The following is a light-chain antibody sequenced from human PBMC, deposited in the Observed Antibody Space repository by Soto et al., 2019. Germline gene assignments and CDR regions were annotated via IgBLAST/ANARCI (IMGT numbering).Light chain of an antibody. CDR3: SSYTSSNRGNYV. J-gene: IGLJ1*01. CDR1: SSDIGGYNF. V-gene: IGLV2-14*01. CDR2: DVS. Sequence: QSALTQPASVSGSPGQSITISCTGTSSDIGGYNFVSWYQQHPGKAPKLMIYDVSNRPSGVSNRFSGSKSGNTASLTISGLQAEDEADYYCSSYTSSNRGNYVFGTGTKLTVL.